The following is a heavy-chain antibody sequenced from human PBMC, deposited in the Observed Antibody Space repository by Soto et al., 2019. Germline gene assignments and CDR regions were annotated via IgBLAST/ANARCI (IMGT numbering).Heavy chain of an antibody. CDR2: IDPIGGRV. J-gene: IGHJ6*02. D-gene: IGHD3-10*01. CDR1: GHIVTSYY. V-gene: IGHV1-46*01. Sequence: QLQLVQSGAEVKKPGASVRVSCKASGHIVTSYYVHWVRQAPGQGLEWTGVIDPIGGRVTYAETFLRRVTLTTDTSTNKRXXXXXXXXXXXXXXXXXXXXXXXXXARGFGMDIWGQGTTVTVSS. CDR3: XXXXXXXXARGFGMDI.